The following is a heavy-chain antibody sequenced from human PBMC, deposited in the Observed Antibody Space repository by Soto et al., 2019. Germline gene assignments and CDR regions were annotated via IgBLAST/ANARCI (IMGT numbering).Heavy chain of an antibody. D-gene: IGHD6-6*01. CDR1: GYIFTNYW. J-gene: IGHJ5*02. Sequence: GESLKISCKASGYIFTNYWIGWVRQMPGKGLEWMGIIYSGDSDTRYSPSFQGQITISVDKSINTAYLQWSSLKASDTATYYCARHGSIGTRQNWFDPWGQGTLVTVSS. V-gene: IGHV5-51*01. CDR2: IYSGDSDT. CDR3: ARHGSIGTRQNWFDP.